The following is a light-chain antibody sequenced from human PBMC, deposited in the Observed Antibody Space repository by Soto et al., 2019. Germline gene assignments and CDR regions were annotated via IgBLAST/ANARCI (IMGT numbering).Light chain of an antibody. V-gene: IGKV3-15*01. CDR2: GAS. CDR1: QSVSSN. J-gene: IGKJ2*01. Sequence: EIVMTQSPATLSVSPGERATLSCRASQSVSSNLAWYQQKPGQAPRLLIYGASTRATGIPAGFSGSRSGTEFTLTISILHSEDFAVYYCQQYNNLPYTFGQGTKREIK. CDR3: QQYNNLPYT.